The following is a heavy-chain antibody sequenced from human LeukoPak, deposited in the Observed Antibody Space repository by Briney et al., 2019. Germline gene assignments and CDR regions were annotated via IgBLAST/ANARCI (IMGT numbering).Heavy chain of an antibody. J-gene: IGHJ4*02. V-gene: IGHV4-31*01. CDR2: IYYSRST. D-gene: IGHD3-10*01. CDR3: AEDNYIGFGGGFDY. CDR1: GASIISGGYY. Sequence: SETLSLTCTVSGASIISGGYYWSWIRQHPGKGLEGIGYIYYSRSTYYNPCPKSEVTIPVNNSMTQSTRKRSSVPDADTAVYYVAEDNYIGFGGGFDYWGQGTVVTVSS.